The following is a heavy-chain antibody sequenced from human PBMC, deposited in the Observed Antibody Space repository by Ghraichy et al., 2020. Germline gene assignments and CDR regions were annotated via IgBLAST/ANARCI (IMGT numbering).Heavy chain of an antibody. Sequence: GGSLRLSCAASGFTFSSYDMHWVRQATGKGLEWVSAIGTAGDTYYPGSVKGRFTISRENAKNSLYLQMNSLRAGDTAVYYCARSIVGDAFDIWGQGTMVTVSS. V-gene: IGHV3-13*01. D-gene: IGHD2/OR15-2a*01. CDR1: GFTFSSYD. J-gene: IGHJ3*02. CDR3: ARSIVGDAFDI. CDR2: IGTAGDT.